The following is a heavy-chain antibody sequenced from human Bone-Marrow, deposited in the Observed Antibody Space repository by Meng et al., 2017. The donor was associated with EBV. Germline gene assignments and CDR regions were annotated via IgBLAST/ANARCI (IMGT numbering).Heavy chain of an antibody. CDR1: GGPFRYYA. CDR2: LIPMSDAP. Sequence: QVQVVRSGGRGKKPRASVKVSCKTSGGPFRYYAISWVRQAPGQGLEWLGGLIPMSDAPHYAQKFQGRVTITADESTSTHYMDLSGLRSEDTAVYYCASESGRGFTPDYWGQGTLVTVSS. CDR3: ASESGRGFTPDY. J-gene: IGHJ4*02. V-gene: IGHV1-69*01. D-gene: IGHD3-10*01.